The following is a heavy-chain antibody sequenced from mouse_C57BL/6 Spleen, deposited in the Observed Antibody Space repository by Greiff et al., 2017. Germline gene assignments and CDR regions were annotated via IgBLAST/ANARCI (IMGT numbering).Heavy chain of an antibody. V-gene: IGHV1-42*01. CDR2: INPSTGGT. J-gene: IGHJ4*01. CDR3: ARSYYGLMDY. CDR1: GYSFTGYY. Sequence: VQLKESGPELVKPGASVKISCKASGYSFTGYYMNWVKQSPEKSLEWIGEINPSTGGTTYNQKFKAKATLTVDKSSSTAYMQLKSLTSEDSAVYYCARSYYGLMDYWGQGTSVTVSS. D-gene: IGHD2-10*01.